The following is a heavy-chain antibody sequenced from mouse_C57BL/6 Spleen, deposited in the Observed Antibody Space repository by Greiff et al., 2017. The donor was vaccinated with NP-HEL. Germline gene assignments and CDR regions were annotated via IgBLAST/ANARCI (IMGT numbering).Heavy chain of an antibody. Sequence: QVQLQQPGAELVRPGTSVKLSCKASGYTFTSYWMHWVKQRPGQGLEWIGVIDPSDSYTNYNQKFKGKATLTVDTSSSTAYMQLSSLTSEDSAVYYCARGLPKENYFDYWGQGTTLTVSS. CDR3: ARGLPKENYFDY. D-gene: IGHD2-2*01. CDR2: IDPSDSYT. CDR1: GYTFTSYW. V-gene: IGHV1-59*01. J-gene: IGHJ2*01.